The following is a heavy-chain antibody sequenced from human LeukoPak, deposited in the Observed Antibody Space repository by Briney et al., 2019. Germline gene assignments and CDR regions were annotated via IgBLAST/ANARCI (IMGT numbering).Heavy chain of an antibody. CDR1: GFTFSSYG. V-gene: IGHV3-30*02. CDR3: AKDHFYYYDSGSGYFDY. D-gene: IGHD3-10*01. CDR2: IRYDGSNK. J-gene: IGHJ4*02. Sequence: GGSLRLSCAASGFTFSSYGMHWVRQAPGKGLEWVAFIRYDGSNKNYADSVKGRFTISRDNSKNTLYLQMNSVTAEDTAVYYCAKDHFYYYDSGSGYFDYWGQGTLVTVSS.